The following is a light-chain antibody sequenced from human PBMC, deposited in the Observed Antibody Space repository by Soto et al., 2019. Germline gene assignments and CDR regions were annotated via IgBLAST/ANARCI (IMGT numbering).Light chain of an antibody. J-gene: IGKJ4*01. CDR1: QSVSSN. V-gene: IGKV3-15*01. Sequence: EIVMTQSPATLSVSPGERATLSCRASQSVSSNLAWYQQKPGQAPRLLIYGASTRATGIPARFSGSRSGTEFTLTISSLQSEDFAVYYCQQYKNWPMLTFGGGTKVESK. CDR2: GAS. CDR3: QQYKNWPMLT.